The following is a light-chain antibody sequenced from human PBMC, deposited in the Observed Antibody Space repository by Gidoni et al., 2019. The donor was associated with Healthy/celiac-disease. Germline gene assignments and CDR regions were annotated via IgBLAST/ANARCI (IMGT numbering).Light chain of an antibody. V-gene: IGKV1-39*01. J-gene: IGKJ5*01. CDR3: QQSYSTPRSLT. CDR2: AAS. CDR1: QSISSY. Sequence: DIQMTKSPSSLSASVGDRVTITCRASQSISSYLNWYQQKPGKAPKLLIYAASSLQSGVPSRFSGSGSGTDFTLTISSLQPEDFATYYCQQSYSTPRSLTFGQGTRLEIK.